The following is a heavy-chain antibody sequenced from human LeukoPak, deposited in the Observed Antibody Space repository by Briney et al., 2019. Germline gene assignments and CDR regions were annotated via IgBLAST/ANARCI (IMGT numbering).Heavy chain of an antibody. CDR2: ISYDGSNK. V-gene: IGHV3-30*04. CDR3: ARDLKYLVVPDAAQRYYYYGMDV. J-gene: IGHJ6*02. CDR1: GFTFSSYA. Sequence: GGSLRLSCAASGFTFSSYAMHWVRQAPGKGLEWVAVISYDGSNKYYADSVKGRFTISRDNSKNTLYLQMNSLRAEDTAVYYCARDLKYLVVPDAAQRYYYYGMDVWGQGTTVTVSS. D-gene: IGHD2-2*01.